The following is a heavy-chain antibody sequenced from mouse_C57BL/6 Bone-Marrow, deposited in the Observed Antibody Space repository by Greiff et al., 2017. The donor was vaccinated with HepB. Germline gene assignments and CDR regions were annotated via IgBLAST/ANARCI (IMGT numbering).Heavy chain of an antibody. J-gene: IGHJ4*01. D-gene: IGHD2-5*01. CDR1: GFTFSDYY. V-gene: IGHV5-12*01. CDR3: ARQGSNYDRSAMDY. CDR2: ISNGGGST. Sequence: EVMLVEPGGGLVQPGGSLKLSCAASGFTFSDYYMYWVRQTPEKRLEWVAYISNGGGSTYYPDTVKGRFTIARDNAKNTLYLQISRLKSEDTAMYYCARQGSNYDRSAMDYWGQGTSVTVSS.